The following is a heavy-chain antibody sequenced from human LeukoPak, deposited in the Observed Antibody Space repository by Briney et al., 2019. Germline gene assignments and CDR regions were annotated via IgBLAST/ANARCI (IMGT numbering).Heavy chain of an antibody. Sequence: HGESLKISCKGSGYSFTSYWISWVRQMPGKGLEWMGRIDPSDSYTNYSPSFQGHVTISADKSISTAYLQWSSLKASDTAMYYCARPPYYHSSGDAFDIWGQGTMVTASS. CDR1: GYSFTSYW. J-gene: IGHJ3*02. CDR3: ARPPYYHSSGDAFDI. CDR2: IDPSDSYT. D-gene: IGHD3-22*01. V-gene: IGHV5-10-1*01.